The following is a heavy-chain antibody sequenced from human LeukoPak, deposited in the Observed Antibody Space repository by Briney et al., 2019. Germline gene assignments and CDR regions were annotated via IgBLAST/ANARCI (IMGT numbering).Heavy chain of an antibody. J-gene: IGHJ6*03. Sequence: PGGPLRLSCAASGFSFSSYPMHWVRQAPGKGLEYVAGISSNGGTTYYATSVKGRFTISRDNSKNALNLQMGSLRAEDMAVYYCARDRFGSFYYMDVWGKGTTVTVSS. V-gene: IGHV3-64*01. CDR2: ISSNGGTT. CDR1: GFSFSSYP. D-gene: IGHD3-10*01. CDR3: ARDRFGSFYYMDV.